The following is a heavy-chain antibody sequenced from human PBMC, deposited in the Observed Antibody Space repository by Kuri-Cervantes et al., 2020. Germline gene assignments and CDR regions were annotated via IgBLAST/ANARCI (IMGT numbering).Heavy chain of an antibody. CDR3: AKDLVVGLRYFDWLRATSYYYYYGMDV. Sequence: SETLSLTCTVSGGSISSYYWSWIRQPPGKGLEWIGYIYYSGSTNYNPSLKSRVTISVDTSKTQFSLKLSSVTAADTAVYYCAKDLVVGLRYFDWLRATSYYYYYGMDVWGQGTTVTVSS. CDR1: GGSISSYY. CDR2: IYYSGST. J-gene: IGHJ6*02. D-gene: IGHD3-9*01. V-gene: IGHV4-59*01.